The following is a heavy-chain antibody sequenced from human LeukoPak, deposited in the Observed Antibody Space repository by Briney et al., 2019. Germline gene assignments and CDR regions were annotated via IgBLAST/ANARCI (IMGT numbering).Heavy chain of an antibody. Sequence: SVKVSCKASGGTFSSYAISWVRQAPGQGLEWMGGIIPIFGTANYAQKFQGRVTITADESTSTAYMELSILRSEDTAVYYCARVFTNWFDPWGQGTLVTVSS. D-gene: IGHD3-10*01. J-gene: IGHJ5*02. CDR3: ARVFTNWFDP. V-gene: IGHV1-69*13. CDR1: GGTFSSYA. CDR2: IIPIFGTA.